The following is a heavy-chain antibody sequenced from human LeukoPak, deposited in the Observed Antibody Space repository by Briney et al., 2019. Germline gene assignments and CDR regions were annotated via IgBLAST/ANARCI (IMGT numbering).Heavy chain of an antibody. D-gene: IGHD2-15*01. CDR2: ITASGDRT. CDR3: ARRDIVVVVSASDY. Sequence: GGSLRLSCAASGFTVSSNYMSWVRQAPGKGLEWVSGITASGDRTFYGDSVRGRFTMSRDNSKNTVYLQMNSLRVDDTAVYYCARRDIVVVVSASDYWGQGTLVTVSS. J-gene: IGHJ4*02. V-gene: IGHV3-23*01. CDR1: GFTVSSNY.